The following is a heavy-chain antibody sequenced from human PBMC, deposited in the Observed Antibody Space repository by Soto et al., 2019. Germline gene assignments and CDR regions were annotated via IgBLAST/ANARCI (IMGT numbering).Heavy chain of an antibody. CDR2: VGSDGMHK. CDR1: GFTFTNCA. D-gene: IGHD1-26*01. CDR3: ARDVIVDAPDYFHY. Sequence: QVQLVESGGGVVQPGRSLRLSCAASGFTFTNCAMHWVRQAPGKGLEWVAVVGSDGMHKYYGDFVKGRFTISRDTSENTVYLQMDMLTSEDTAVYYCARDVIVDAPDYFHYWGRGTLVTVSS. V-gene: IGHV3-30*01. J-gene: IGHJ4*02.